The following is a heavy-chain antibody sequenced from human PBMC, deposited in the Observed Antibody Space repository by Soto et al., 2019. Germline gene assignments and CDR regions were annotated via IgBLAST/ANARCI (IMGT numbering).Heavy chain of an antibody. CDR2: IIPMFGTP. CDR1: GGAFTDYI. J-gene: IGHJ4*02. CDR3: AGGRDQPPVGLYFES. V-gene: IGHV1-69*13. Sequence: ASVKVSCKASGGAFTDYIFDWVRQAPGQGLEWMGGIIPMFGTPKYAQKFQHRVTISADVSTGTAYMELTRLRFDDTAVYYCAGGRDQPPVGLYFESWGEGTRVTVSS. D-gene: IGHD1-26*01.